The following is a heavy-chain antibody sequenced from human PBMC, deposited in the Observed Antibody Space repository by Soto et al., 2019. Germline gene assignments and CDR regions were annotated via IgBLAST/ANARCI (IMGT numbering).Heavy chain of an antibody. CDR1: GFTFSSYA. V-gene: IGHV3-23*01. CDR3: AKLWLDSFEAFDI. Sequence: LRLSCAASGFTFSSYAMSWVRQAPGKGLEWVSAISGSGGSTYYADSVKGRFTISRDNSKNTLYLQMNSLRAEDTAVYYCAKLWLDSFEAFDIWGQGTMVTVSS. J-gene: IGHJ3*02. D-gene: IGHD5-12*01. CDR2: ISGSGGST.